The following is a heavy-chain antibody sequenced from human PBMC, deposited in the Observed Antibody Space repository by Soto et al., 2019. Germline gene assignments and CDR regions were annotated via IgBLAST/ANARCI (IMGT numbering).Heavy chain of an antibody. V-gene: IGHV3-66*01. CDR3: TRGGAGWNREYFGMQN. CDR2: IYSGGTT. J-gene: IGHJ1*01. CDR1: ALTASKNY. D-gene: IGHD3-10*01. Sequence: WGSMRLSCAGSALTASKNYMSWVRQRPGKGPEWVSVIYSGGTTYYADSVKDRFTIPRDNSNSTLYLQMDNLRAGAAAVYYCTRGGAGWNREYFGMQNWAQGTKFTVSS.